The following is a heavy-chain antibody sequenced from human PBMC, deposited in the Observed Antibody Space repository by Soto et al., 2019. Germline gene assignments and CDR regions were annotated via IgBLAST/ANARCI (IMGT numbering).Heavy chain of an antibody. Sequence: GASVKVSCKASGGTFSSYAISWVRQAPGQGLEWMGGIIPIFGTANYAQKFQGRVTITADESTSTAYMELSSLRSEDTAVYYCAREMAPIAAAGNYYYGMDVWGQGTTVTVPS. CDR3: AREMAPIAAAGNYYYGMDV. CDR1: GGTFSSYA. CDR2: IIPIFGTA. J-gene: IGHJ6*02. D-gene: IGHD6-13*01. V-gene: IGHV1-69*13.